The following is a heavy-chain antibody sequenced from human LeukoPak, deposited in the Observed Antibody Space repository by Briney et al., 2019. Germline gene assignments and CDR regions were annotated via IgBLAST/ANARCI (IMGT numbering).Heavy chain of an antibody. CDR2: IKPDGSDK. CDR1: GFTFSSLW. V-gene: IGHV3-7*03. D-gene: IGHD1-7*01. Sequence: PGGSLRLSCAASGFTFSSLWMGWLRQAPGKGQEWVANIKPDGSDKYYVESVKGRFTISRDNAKNSLYLQMNSLRVEGTAIYYCARISRRELPCFWGQGTLVTVSS. CDR3: ARISRRELPCF. J-gene: IGHJ4*02.